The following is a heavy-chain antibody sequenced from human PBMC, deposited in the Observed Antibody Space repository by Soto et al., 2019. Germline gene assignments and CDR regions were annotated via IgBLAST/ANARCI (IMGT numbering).Heavy chain of an antibody. CDR3: ARSYSSSWYLAFDY. CDR1: GFTFSSYW. Sequence: EVQLVESGGGLVQPGGSLRLSCAASGFTFSSYWMSWVRQAPGKGLEWVANIKQDGSEKYYVDSVKGRFTISRDNAKNSLYLQMNSLRAEDTAVYYCARSYSSSWYLAFDYWGQGTLVTVSS. CDR2: IKQDGSEK. V-gene: IGHV3-7*01. D-gene: IGHD6-13*01. J-gene: IGHJ4*02.